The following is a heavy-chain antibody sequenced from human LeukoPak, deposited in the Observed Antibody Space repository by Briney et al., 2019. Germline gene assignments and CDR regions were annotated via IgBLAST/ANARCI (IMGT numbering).Heavy chain of an antibody. CDR1: GYSFTSYW. CDR2: IYPGDSDT. D-gene: IGHD2-21*02. V-gene: IGHV5-51*01. J-gene: IGHJ4*02. Sequence: GESLEISCKGSGYSFTSYWIGWVRQMPGKGLEWMGIIYPGDSDTRYSPSFQGQVTISADKSISTACLQWSSLKASDTAMYYCARPPSYCGGDCLFDYWGQGTLVTVSS. CDR3: ARPPSYCGGDCLFDY.